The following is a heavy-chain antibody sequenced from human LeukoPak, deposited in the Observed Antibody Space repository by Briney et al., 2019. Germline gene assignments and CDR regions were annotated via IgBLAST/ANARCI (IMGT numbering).Heavy chain of an antibody. CDR3: ARTISSSSTSCFLY. CDR2: INSDGSST. J-gene: IGHJ4*02. CDR1: GFTFSNYW. V-gene: IGHV3-74*01. D-gene: IGHD2-2*01. Sequence: GGSLRLSCAASGFTFSNYWMDWVRHAPGKGLVWVSRINSDGSSTTYADSVKGRFTISRDNAKNTLYLQMNSLRAEDTAVYYCARTISSSSTSCFLYWGQGTLVTVSS.